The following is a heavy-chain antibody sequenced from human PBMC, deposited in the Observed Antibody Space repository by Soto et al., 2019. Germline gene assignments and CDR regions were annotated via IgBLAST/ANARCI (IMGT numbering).Heavy chain of an antibody. CDR2: IVVGSGNT. D-gene: IGHD1-26*01. CDR3: AAEPRGSYFNWFDP. V-gene: IGHV1-58*01. J-gene: IGHJ5*02. Sequence: GASVKVSCKASGFTFTSSAVQWVRQARGQRLEWIGWIVVGSGNTNYAQKFQERVTITRDMSTSTAYMELSSLRSEDTAVYYCAAEPRGSYFNWFDPWGQGTLVTVSS. CDR1: GFTFTSSA.